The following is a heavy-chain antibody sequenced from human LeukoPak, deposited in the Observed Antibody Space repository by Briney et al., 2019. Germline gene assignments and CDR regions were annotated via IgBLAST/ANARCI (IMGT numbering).Heavy chain of an antibody. J-gene: IGHJ4*02. CDR3: AKPRAVGVNAFFDY. CDR2: VSGSGGST. Sequence: GGSPRLSRAASGFTFSSYAMRWVRQAPGKGLEWVSSVSGSGGSTYYADSVKGRFTISRDNSKNTLYLQMNSLRAEDTAIYYCAKPRAVGVNAFFDYWGQGTLVTVSS. CDR1: GFTFSSYA. V-gene: IGHV3-23*01.